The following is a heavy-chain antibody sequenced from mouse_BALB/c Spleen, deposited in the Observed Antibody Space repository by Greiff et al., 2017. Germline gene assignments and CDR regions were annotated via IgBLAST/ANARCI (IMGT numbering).Heavy chain of an antibody. V-gene: IGHV5-6*01. CDR2: ISSGGSYT. CDR3: ARQSLGYDFWFAY. Sequence: EVMLVESGGDLVKPGGSLKLSCAASGFTFSSYGMSWVRPTPDKRLEWVATISSGGSYTYYPDSVKGRFTISRDNAKNTLYLQMSSLKSEDTAMYYCARQSLGYDFWFAYWGQGTLVTVSA. D-gene: IGHD2-2*01. CDR1: GFTFSSYG. J-gene: IGHJ3*01.